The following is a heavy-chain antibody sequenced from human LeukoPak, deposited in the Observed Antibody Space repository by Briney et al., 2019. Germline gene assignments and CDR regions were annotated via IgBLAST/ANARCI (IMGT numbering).Heavy chain of an antibody. CDR1: GYTFIAYY. J-gene: IGHJ1*01. D-gene: IGHD3-16*01. CDR3: ARGRQLHLGELFPFAEFFQP. CDR2: INPNSGGT. V-gene: IGHV1-2*02. Sequence: ASVKVSCKASGYTFIAYYIHWVRQAPGQGLEWMGWINPNSGGTKYAQKFQGSVTMTRGTSISTAYMELRSLSSDDTAVYYCARGRQLHLGELFPFAEFFQPWGQGTLVTVFS.